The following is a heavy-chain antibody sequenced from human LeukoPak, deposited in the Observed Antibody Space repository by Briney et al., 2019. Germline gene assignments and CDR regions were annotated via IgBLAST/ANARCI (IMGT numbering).Heavy chain of an antibody. CDR1: GYSFTSYW. CDR2: IYPGDSDT. Sequence: GESLKISCKGSGYSFTSYWISWVRQMPGKGLEWMGIIYPGDSDTRYSPSFQGQVTISADKSISTAYLQWSSLKASDTAMYYCARRPAVFYDGVDYWGQGTLVTVSS. J-gene: IGHJ4*02. D-gene: IGHD2-8*01. V-gene: IGHV5-51*01. CDR3: ARRPAVFYDGVDY.